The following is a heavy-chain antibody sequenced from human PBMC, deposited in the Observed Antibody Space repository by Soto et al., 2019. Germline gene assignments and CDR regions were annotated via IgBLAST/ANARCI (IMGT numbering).Heavy chain of an antibody. Sequence: QVQLVQSGPEVRKPGASVKVSCKASGYTFRDYGIAWVRQAPGQGLEWMGWISAFNGHTNYAQKFQGRVTVTADASTATAYMELRSLRPDDTAMYFCARGKGYCYDHWGQGTLVTVSS. D-gene: IGHD3-22*01. CDR2: ISAFNGHT. CDR3: ARGKGYCYDH. CDR1: GYTFRDYG. V-gene: IGHV1-18*01. J-gene: IGHJ4*02.